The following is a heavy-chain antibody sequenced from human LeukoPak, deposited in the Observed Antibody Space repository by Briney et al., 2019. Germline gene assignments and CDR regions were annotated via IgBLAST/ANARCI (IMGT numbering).Heavy chain of an antibody. Sequence: PGGSLRLSCAASGFTFSSYSMNWVRQAPGKGLEWVSSISSSSSYIYYADSVKGRFTISRDNAKNSLYLQMNSLRAEDTAVYYCARGRRRGSGWYSDAFDIWGQGTMVTVSS. J-gene: IGHJ3*02. CDR1: GFTFSSYS. V-gene: IGHV3-21*01. CDR2: ISSSSSYI. CDR3: ARGRRRGSGWYSDAFDI. D-gene: IGHD6-19*01.